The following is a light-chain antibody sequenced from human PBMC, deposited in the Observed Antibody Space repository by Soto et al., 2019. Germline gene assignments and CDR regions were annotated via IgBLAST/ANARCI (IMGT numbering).Light chain of an antibody. CDR2: GAS. J-gene: IGKJ4*01. Sequence: EVVMTQSPATLSVSPGERVTLSCRASQSVRSHLAWNLQKPGQAPRLLIYGASTRATGIPARFSGSVSGTEFTLTISSIQSEDFAVYSCQQYDNWPPLTFGRGTKVEIK. CDR1: QSVRSH. V-gene: IGKV3-15*01. CDR3: QQYDNWPPLT.